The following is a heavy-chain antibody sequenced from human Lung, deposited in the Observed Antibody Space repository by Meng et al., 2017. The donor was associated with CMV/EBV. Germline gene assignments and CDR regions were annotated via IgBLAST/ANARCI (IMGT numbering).Heavy chain of an antibody. CDR1: RETASSNAAG. CDR3: ARGINGGCGD. CDR2: TYYRSKCYN. Sequence: QLQRSRQGLVTPLQTLAPTQSLHRETASSNAAGWRRIRQSPSRGLEWLGRTYYRSKCYNKYAVAVKSRITISPNTPKNKFSLQLNTMTTEDTAVYYCARGINGGCGDWGQGTLVTVSS. J-gene: IGHJ4*02. V-gene: IGHV6-1*01. D-gene: IGHD4-23*01.